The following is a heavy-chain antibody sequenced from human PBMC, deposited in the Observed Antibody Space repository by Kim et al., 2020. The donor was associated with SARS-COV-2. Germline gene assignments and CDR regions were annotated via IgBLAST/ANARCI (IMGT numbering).Heavy chain of an antibody. V-gene: IGHV3-30*18. D-gene: IGHD3-16*02. J-gene: IGHJ4*02. CDR3: AKPDDYVWGSYRYKLFDY. CDR2: ISYDGSNK. Sequence: GGSLRLSCAASGFTFSSYGMHWVRQAPGKGLEWVAVISYDGSNKYYADSVKGRFTISRDNSKNTLYLQMNSLRAEDTAVYYCAKPDDYVWGSYRYKLFDYWGQGTLVTVSS. CDR1: GFTFSSYG.